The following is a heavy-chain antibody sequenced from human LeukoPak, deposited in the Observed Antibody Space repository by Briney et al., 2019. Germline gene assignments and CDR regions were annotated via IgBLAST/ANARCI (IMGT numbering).Heavy chain of an antibody. CDR3: AKDLGITIFGVVYSGLDY. Sequence: PGRSLRLSCAASGFTFSSYAMHWVRQAPGKGLEWVANIKQDGSEKYYVDSVKGRFTISRDNAKNSLYLQMNSLRAEDTAVYYCAKDLGITIFGVVYSGLDYWGQGTLVTVSS. CDR1: GFTFSSYA. D-gene: IGHD3-3*01. CDR2: IKQDGSEK. V-gene: IGHV3-7*01. J-gene: IGHJ4*02.